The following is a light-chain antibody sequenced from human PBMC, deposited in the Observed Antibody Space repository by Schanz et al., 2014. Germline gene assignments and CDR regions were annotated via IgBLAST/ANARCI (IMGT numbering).Light chain of an antibody. CDR3: ATWDDGLTARV. CDR2: SNN. CDR1: SSNIGGNT. J-gene: IGLJ3*02. V-gene: IGLV1-44*01. Sequence: QSVLTQPPSASGPPGQRVTISCSGSSSNIGGNTVNWYQQLPGTAPKPLIYSNNQRPSGVPDRFSGSKSGTSASLAISGLQSEDEADYYCATWDDGLTARVFGGGTKLTVL.